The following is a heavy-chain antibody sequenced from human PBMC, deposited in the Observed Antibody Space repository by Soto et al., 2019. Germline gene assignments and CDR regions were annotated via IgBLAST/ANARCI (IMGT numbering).Heavy chain of an antibody. V-gene: IGHV3-53*01. J-gene: IGHJ3*01. CDR1: GLTISGKKY. Sequence: DVQLVESGGGLIQPGESLRLSCAAFGLTISGKKYVAWVRQAPGKGLQWVSALYDVDGSFYADSVTGRFTTSSDSSKTTVYLQMNDLRPDDTAVYYCATWHEREPAFVVWGKGTTVTISS. D-gene: IGHD1-1*01. CDR2: LYDVDGS. CDR3: ATWHEREPAFVV.